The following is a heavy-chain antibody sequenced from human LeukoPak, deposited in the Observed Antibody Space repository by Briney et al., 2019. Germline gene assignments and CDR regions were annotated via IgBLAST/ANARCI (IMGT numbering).Heavy chain of an antibody. CDR2: ISAYNGNT. Sequence: ASVKVSCKASGYTFTSYGISWVRQAPGQGLEWMGWISAYNGNTNYAQKLQGRVTMTTDTSTSTAYMELRSLRSDDTAVYYCAREVRQLGYYYGPGSYQIPFDYWGQGTLVTVSS. V-gene: IGHV1-18*01. D-gene: IGHD3-10*01. CDR1: GYTFTSYG. J-gene: IGHJ4*02. CDR3: AREVRQLGYYYGPGSYQIPFDY.